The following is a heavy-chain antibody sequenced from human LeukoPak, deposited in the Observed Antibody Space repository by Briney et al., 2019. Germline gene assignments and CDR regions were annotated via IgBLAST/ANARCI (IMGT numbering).Heavy chain of an antibody. D-gene: IGHD6-13*01. J-gene: IGHJ4*02. CDR2: TYYSGST. CDR1: GGSISSGDYY. CDR3: ARGKQQLVYDYFDY. V-gene: IGHV4-30-4*08. Sequence: SETLSLTCTVSGGSISSGDYYWSWIRQPPGKGLEWTGYTYYSGSTYYNPSLKSRVTISVDTSKNQFSLKLSSVTAADTAVYYCARGKQQLVYDYFDYWGQGTLVTVSS.